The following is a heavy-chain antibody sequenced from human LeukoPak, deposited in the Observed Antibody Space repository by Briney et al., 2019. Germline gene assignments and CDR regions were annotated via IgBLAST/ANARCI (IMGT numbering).Heavy chain of an antibody. V-gene: IGHV4-61*02. CDR3: ARALGDAYRKGTFDI. CDR2: IYTSGST. CDR1: GGSINSGSYY. Sequence: PSETLSLTCTVSGGSINSGSYYWSWIRQPAGKGLEWIGRIYTSGSTNYNPSLKSRVTISVDTSKNQFSLKLSSVTAADTAVYYCARALGDAYRKGTFDIWGQGTMVTVSS. D-gene: IGHD5-24*01. J-gene: IGHJ3*02.